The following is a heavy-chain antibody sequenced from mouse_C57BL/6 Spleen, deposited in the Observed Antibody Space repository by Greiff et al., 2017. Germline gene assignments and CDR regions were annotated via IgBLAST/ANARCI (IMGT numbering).Heavy chain of an antibody. CDR3: ARNPMTTVVWYYFDY. J-gene: IGHJ2*01. Sequence: QVQLQQPGAELVRPGTSVKLSCKASGYTFTSYWMHWVKQRPGQGLEWIGVIDPSDSYTNYNQKFKGKATLTVDTSSSTAYMQLSSLTSEDSAVYYGARNPMTTVVWYYFDYWGQGTTLTVSS. CDR1: GYTFTSYW. CDR2: IDPSDSYT. V-gene: IGHV1-59*01. D-gene: IGHD1-1*01.